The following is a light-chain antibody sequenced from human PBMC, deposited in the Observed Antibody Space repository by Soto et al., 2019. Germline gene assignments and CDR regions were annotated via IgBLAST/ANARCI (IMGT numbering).Light chain of an antibody. CDR1: QSVSSN. Sequence: EIVITQSPATLSVSPGERATLSCRASQSVSSNLAWYQQKPGQAPRLLMYGASTRATGIPARFSGRGSGTEFTLTVSSLQSEDFAVYYCQQYNNWPPQINFGQGTRLEIK. CDR3: QQYNNWPPQIN. CDR2: GAS. V-gene: IGKV3-15*01. J-gene: IGKJ5*01.